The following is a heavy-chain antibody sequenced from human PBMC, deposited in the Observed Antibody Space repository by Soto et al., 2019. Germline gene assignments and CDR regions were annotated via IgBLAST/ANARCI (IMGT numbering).Heavy chain of an antibody. CDR1: GYTFTSYG. Sequence: QVQLVQSGAEVKKPGASVKVSCKASGYTFTSYGISWVRQAPGQGLEWMGWISAYNGNTNYAQKLQGRVTMTTDTSTSTAYMELRSLRSDHTAVYYCARDPSENWNYGYYYYGMDVWGQGTTVTVSS. D-gene: IGHD1-7*01. CDR2: ISAYNGNT. J-gene: IGHJ6*02. CDR3: ARDPSENWNYGYYYYGMDV. V-gene: IGHV1-18*01.